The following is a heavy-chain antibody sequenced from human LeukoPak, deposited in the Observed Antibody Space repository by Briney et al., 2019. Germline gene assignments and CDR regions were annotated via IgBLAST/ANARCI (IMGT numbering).Heavy chain of an antibody. J-gene: IGHJ4*02. V-gene: IGHV5-51*01. CDR1: RYSFTSYW. D-gene: IGHD2-15*01. Sequence: GESLKISCKGSRYSFTSYWIGWVRQMPGKGLEGLGIIYPGDSDTRYSPSFQGQVTISADKSISTAYLQWNSLKASDTAMYYCARFVGACSGGSCYSDNWGQGTLVTVSS. CDR3: ARFVGACSGGSCYSDN. CDR2: IYPGDSDT.